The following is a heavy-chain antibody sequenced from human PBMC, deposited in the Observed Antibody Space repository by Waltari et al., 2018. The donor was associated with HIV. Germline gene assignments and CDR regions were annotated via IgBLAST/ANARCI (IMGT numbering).Heavy chain of an antibody. CDR2: IYSSGST. D-gene: IGHD5-12*01. Sequence: QVQLQESGPGLVKPSQTLSLTCTVSGGSISSGGYYWSWIRQHPGKGLEWGGYIYSSGSTYYNPSLKSRVTISVDTSKNQFSLKLSSVTAADTAVYYCARVRSREKQVEGVERWLQPRNAFDIWGQGTMVTVSS. V-gene: IGHV4-31*03. J-gene: IGHJ3*02. CDR1: GGSISSGGYY. CDR3: ARVRSREKQVEGVERWLQPRNAFDI.